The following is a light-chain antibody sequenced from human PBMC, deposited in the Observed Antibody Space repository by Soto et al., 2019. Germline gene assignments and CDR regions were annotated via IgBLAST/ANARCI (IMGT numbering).Light chain of an antibody. V-gene: IGLV2-14*03. CDR2: EVS. CDR1: SSDVGAYDY. CDR3: SSYTSSSTRV. Sequence: QSVLNQPASVSGSPGQSITISRTGTSSDVGAYDYVSWYQQHPYKAPKLMIYEVSNRPSGVSNRFSGSKSVNTATLTISGLQAEDEADYYCSSYTSSSTRVFGTGTKVTV. J-gene: IGLJ1*01.